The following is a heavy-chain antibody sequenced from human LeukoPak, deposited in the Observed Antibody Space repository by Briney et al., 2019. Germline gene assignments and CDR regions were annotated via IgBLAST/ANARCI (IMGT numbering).Heavy chain of an antibody. Sequence: SVKVSCKASGGTFSSYAISWVRQAPGQGLEWMGRIIPILGIANYAQKFQGRVTITADKSTSTAYMELSSLRSEDTAVYYCARQGYSYGSYYFDYWGQGTLVTVSS. CDR2: IIPILGIA. V-gene: IGHV1-69*04. CDR3: ARQGYSYGSYYFDY. D-gene: IGHD5-18*01. CDR1: GGTFSSYA. J-gene: IGHJ4*02.